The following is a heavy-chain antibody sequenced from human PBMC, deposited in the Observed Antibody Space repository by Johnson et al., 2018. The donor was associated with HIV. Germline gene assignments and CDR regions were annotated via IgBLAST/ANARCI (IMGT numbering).Heavy chain of an antibody. J-gene: IGHJ3*02. V-gene: IGHV3-7*01. CDR2: IKQDGSET. CDR1: GFTFSSYD. Sequence: VTLVESGGGLVQPGGSLRISCAASGFTFSSYDMHWVRQAPGKGLEWVANIKQDGSETYYVDSVKGRFTISRDNAKNSLYLQMNSLRAEDTAVYYCARDEITMIVVAGDAFDIWGQGTMVTVSS. CDR3: ARDEITMIVVAGDAFDI. D-gene: IGHD3-22*01.